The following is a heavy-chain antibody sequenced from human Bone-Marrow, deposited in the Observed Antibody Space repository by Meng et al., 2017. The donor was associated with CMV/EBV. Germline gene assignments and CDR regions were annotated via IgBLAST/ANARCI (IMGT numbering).Heavy chain of an antibody. Sequence: GESLKISCAASGFIFNGYAMSWLRQAPGKGLEWISSISYNSGHIYYADSMKGRFTISRDNAKNSLYLQMDSLRAEDTAVYYCAKGDTVAKPNWFDPWGQGTLVTVSS. D-gene: IGHD4-23*01. CDR2: ISYNSGHI. V-gene: IGHV3-21*01. J-gene: IGHJ5*02. CDR3: AKGDTVAKPNWFDP. CDR1: GFIFNGYA.